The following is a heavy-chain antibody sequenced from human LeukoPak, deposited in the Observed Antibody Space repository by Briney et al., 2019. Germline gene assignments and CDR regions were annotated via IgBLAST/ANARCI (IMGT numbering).Heavy chain of an antibody. D-gene: IGHD5-18*01. CDR3: VRGPVDTSMGEVYYLDN. CDR1: GFDFKYYG. Sequence: QAGGSLRLSCTASGFDFKYYGMHWVRQAPGKGLEWVALIWFDGTNVYYGDSVKGRFSISRDNSKNTLFLHMDRLRVEDTAVYHCVRGPVDTSMGEVYYLDNWGQGTLVTVSS. J-gene: IGHJ4*02. CDR2: IWFDGTNV. V-gene: IGHV3-33*01.